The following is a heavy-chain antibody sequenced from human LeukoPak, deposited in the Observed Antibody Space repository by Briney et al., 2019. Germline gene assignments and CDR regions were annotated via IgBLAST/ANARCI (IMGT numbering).Heavy chain of an antibody. V-gene: IGHV4-39*07. J-gene: IGHJ6*03. CDR2: IYYSGST. Sequence: KPLETLSLTCTVSGGSISSSSYYWGWIRQPPGKGLEWIVSIYYSGSTYYNPSLKSRVTISVDTSKNQFSLKLSSVTAADTAVYYCARVLGPANYYYYYMDVWGKGTTVTVSS. D-gene: IGHD2-15*01. CDR1: GGSISSSSYY. CDR3: ARVLGPANYYYYYMDV.